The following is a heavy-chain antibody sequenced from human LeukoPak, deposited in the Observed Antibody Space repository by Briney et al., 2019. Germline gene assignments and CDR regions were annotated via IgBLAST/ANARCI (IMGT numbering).Heavy chain of an antibody. V-gene: IGHV4-38-2*02. CDR3: ARACSSSWYFNWFDP. J-gene: IGHJ5*02. D-gene: IGHD6-13*01. CDR2: IYNSGST. CDR1: GYSISSGYF. Sequence: SETLSLTCTVSGYSISSGYFWGWIRQPPGKGLEWIGTIYNSGSTYYNASLESRVTISVDTSKNQFSLKLSFVTAADTAVYYCARACSSSWYFNWFDPWGQGTLVTVSS.